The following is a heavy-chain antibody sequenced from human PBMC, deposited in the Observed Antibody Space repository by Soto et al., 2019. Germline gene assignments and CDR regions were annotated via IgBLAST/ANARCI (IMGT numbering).Heavy chain of an antibody. CDR2: ISSSSSYI. V-gene: IGHV3-21*01. CDR1: GFTFSSYS. D-gene: IGHD3-10*01. CDR3: ASMVRGVIDY. Sequence: EVQLVESGGGLVQPGGSLRLSCAASGFTFSSYSMNWVRQAPGKGLEWVSSISSSSSYIYYADSVKGRFTISRDNAKNSLYLQMNSLRAEDTAVYYCASMVRGVIDYWGQGTLVTVSS. J-gene: IGHJ4*02.